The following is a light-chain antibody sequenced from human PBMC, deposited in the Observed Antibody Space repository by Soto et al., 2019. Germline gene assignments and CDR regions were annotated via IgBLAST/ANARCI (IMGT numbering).Light chain of an antibody. J-gene: IGLJ2*01. CDR2: EVS. Sequence: QSVLTQPPSASGSPGQSVTISCPGTSSDVGGYNYVSWYQQHPGKAPKLMIYEVSKRPSGVPDRFSGSKSDNTASLTVSGLQAEDEADYYCSSYAGSNNLVFGGGTKLTVL. CDR1: SSDVGGYNY. CDR3: SSYAGSNNLV. V-gene: IGLV2-8*01.